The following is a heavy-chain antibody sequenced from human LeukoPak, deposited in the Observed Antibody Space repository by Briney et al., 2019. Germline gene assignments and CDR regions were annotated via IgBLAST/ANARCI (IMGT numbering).Heavy chain of an antibody. Sequence: KPSETLSLTCTVSGGSISSSSYYWGWIRQPPGKGPEWIGSIYYSGSTYYNPSLKSRVTISVDTSKNQFSLTLSSVTAADTAVYYCARQAPRRDGYYLDAFDIWGQGTMVTVSS. J-gene: IGHJ3*02. CDR3: ARQAPRRDGYYLDAFDI. CDR2: IYYSGST. CDR1: GGSISSSSYY. V-gene: IGHV4-39*01. D-gene: IGHD5-24*01.